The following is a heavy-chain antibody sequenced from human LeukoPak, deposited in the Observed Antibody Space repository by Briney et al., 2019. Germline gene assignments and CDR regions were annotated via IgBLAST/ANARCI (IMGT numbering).Heavy chain of an antibody. CDR3: ARQINGYCSSAGCYYLDY. D-gene: IGHD2-2*01. J-gene: IGHJ4*02. CDR2: ISSSGDYT. Sequence: GGSLRLSCAASGFSFSDSYMTWIRQAPGKGLEWVSDISSSGDYTNYADSVKGRFTISRHNAKKSLYVQMNSLRAEDTAVYYCARQINGYCSSAGCYYLDYWGQGSLVTVSS. CDR1: GFSFSDSY. V-gene: IGHV3-11*06.